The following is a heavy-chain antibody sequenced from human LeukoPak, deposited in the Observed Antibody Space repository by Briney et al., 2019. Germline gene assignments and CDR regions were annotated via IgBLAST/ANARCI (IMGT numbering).Heavy chain of an antibody. J-gene: IGHJ6*02. CDR2: ISYDGSNK. D-gene: IGHD6-13*01. CDR3: AKELSGSSSWYIYYYYGMDV. CDR1: GFTFSSYG. Sequence: GGSLRLSCAASGFTFSSYGMHWVRQAPGKGLEWVAVISYDGSNKYYADSVKGRFTISRDNSKNTLYLQMNSLRAEDTAVYYCAKELSGSSSWYIYYYYGMDVWGQGTTVTVSS. V-gene: IGHV3-30*18.